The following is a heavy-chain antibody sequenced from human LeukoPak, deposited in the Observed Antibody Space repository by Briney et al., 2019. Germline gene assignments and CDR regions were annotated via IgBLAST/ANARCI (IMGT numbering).Heavy chain of an antibody. J-gene: IGHJ4*02. CDR3: ARDRSPTTAGTLDS. CDR1: GGSFGSDG. CDR2: IIVFFGTA. Sequence: GASVKVSCKASGGSFGSDGVAWVRQASGQGLEWMGRIIVFFGTAKYAQKFQGRVTITADTSTNTAYMELSHLRFEDTAVYFCARDRSPTTAGTLDSWGQGTLVTVSS. D-gene: IGHD5-12*01. V-gene: IGHV1-69*06.